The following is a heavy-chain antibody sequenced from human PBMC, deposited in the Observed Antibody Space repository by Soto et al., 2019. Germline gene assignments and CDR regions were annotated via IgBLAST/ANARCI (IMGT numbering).Heavy chain of an antibody. CDR2: INGSGGRT. V-gene: IGHV3-23*01. Sequence: SVGSLRLSCAASEFIFSKSSMMWVRQARGAGLEWVSGINGSGGRTFYADSVKGRFTISRDNLKNTLFMQMNSPKAEDTAIYYCVKWGDDSKYFHHWGQGTLVTVSS. CDR3: VKWGDDSKYFHH. CDR1: EFIFSKSS. D-gene: IGHD2-21*02. J-gene: IGHJ1*01.